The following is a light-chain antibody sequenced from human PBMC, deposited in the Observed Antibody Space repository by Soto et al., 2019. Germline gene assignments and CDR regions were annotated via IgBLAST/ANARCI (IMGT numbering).Light chain of an antibody. V-gene: IGLV1-40*01. CDR3: LSYDRSLSSYV. J-gene: IGLJ1*01. Sequence: QSVLTQPPSVSGAPGQRVTISCTGSSSNIGAGYDVHWYQQLPGTAPKLLIYGNNNRPSGVPDRFSGSKSGSSASLAITGLQAEDEADYYCLSYDRSLSSYVFGTGTKLTVL. CDR1: SSNIGAGYD. CDR2: GNN.